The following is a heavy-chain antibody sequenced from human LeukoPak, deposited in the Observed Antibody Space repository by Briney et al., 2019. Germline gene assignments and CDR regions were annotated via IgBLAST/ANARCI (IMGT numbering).Heavy chain of an antibody. D-gene: IGHD5-18*01. CDR2: VSSGFHA. V-gene: IGHV3-13*01. J-gene: IGHJ4*02. CDR3: VREARGYHYTYFDY. CDR1: GVTLGSHD. Sequence: GGSLRLSCTASGVTLGSHDMHWVRQIPGQGLEWVAAVSSGFHAFFADSVQGRFTVSREDARNSLYLQMNGLRARDTAVYYCVREARGYHYTYFDYWGQGTLVTVSS.